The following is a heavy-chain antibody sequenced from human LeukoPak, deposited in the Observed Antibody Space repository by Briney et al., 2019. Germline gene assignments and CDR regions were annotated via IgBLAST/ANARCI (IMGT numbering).Heavy chain of an antibody. CDR1: GFTFSSDW. J-gene: IGHJ4*02. D-gene: IGHD6-19*01. CDR3: ARDSRNSGLTVDY. V-gene: IGHV3-74*01. Sequence: PGGSLRLSCAASGFTFSSDWMHSVRDAPGKGLVWVSRVNSDGSSTSYAASVEGRYTISRDNAKNPLYLQVNSLRDEDTAVYYCARDSRNSGLTVDYWGRGTLATVSS. CDR2: VNSDGSST.